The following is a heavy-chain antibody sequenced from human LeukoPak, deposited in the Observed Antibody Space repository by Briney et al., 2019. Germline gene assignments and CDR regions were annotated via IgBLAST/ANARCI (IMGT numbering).Heavy chain of an antibody. D-gene: IGHD1-26*01. CDR3: AKDQGGAGTNSDY. CDR2: VSGTGSTT. V-gene: IGHV3-23*01. J-gene: IGHJ4*02. Sequence: QPGGSLRLSCAASGFTFSSYAMNWVRQAPGKGLEWVSGVSGTGSTTYYADSVKGRFTISRDNSKSTLYLHMTSLRAEDTAVYYCAKDQGGAGTNSDYWGQGTLVTVSS. CDR1: GFTFSSYA.